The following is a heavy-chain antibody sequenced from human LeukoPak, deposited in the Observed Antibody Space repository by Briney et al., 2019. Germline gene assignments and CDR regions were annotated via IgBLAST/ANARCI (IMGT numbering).Heavy chain of an antibody. Sequence: ASVKVSCKVSGYTLTELSMHWVRQAPGKGLEWMGGFDPEDGETIYAQKFQGRVTMTEDTSTDTAYMEPSSLRSEDTAVYYCATVFAAMVRGWFDPWGQGTLVTVSS. CDR1: GYTLTELS. CDR3: ATVFAAMVRGWFDP. V-gene: IGHV1-24*01. J-gene: IGHJ5*02. CDR2: FDPEDGET. D-gene: IGHD5-18*01.